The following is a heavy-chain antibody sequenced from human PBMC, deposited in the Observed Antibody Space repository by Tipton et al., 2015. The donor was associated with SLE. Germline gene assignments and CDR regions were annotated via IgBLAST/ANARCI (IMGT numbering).Heavy chain of an antibody. Sequence: QLVQSGAEVKKPGESLRISCKGSGYIFTNYWIAWARQMPGKGLEWMGIIYPADSDTRYSPSFQGQVTISADKSISTAYLQWNSLKASDTAMYYCARLGQWLDYWGQGTLVTVSS. V-gene: IGHV5-51*01. CDR1: GYIFTNYW. J-gene: IGHJ4*02. D-gene: IGHD6-19*01. CDR3: ARLGQWLDY. CDR2: IYPADSDT.